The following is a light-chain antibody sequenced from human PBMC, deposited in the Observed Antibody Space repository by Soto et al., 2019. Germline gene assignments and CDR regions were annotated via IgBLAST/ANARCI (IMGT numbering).Light chain of an antibody. CDR2: KAS. J-gene: IGKJ1*01. V-gene: IGKV1-5*03. Sequence: DIQMTQSPSTLSASVGDRVTITCRASQSISSWLSWYQQEPGKPPKLLIYKASSLESGVPSRFSGSGSGTEFTLTISSLQPDDFATYYCQQYSTYWTFGQGTKVDIK. CDR1: QSISSW. CDR3: QQYSTYWT.